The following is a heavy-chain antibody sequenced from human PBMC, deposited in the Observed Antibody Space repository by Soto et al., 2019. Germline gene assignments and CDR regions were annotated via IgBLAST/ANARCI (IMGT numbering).Heavy chain of an antibody. CDR1: VYTFNSVG. CDR3: ERYFWSGRLPYHFNF. Sequence: QVQLVQSGPEVKKPGASVKVSCKGSVYTFNSVGISWVRKAPGQGLEWMGWISGYNANTKYAQKFQGRVTMTTDTSTSTAYMELRSLRSDDTAVYYCERYFWSGRLPYHFNFWGQGTLVTVSS. J-gene: IGHJ4*02. V-gene: IGHV1-18*01. D-gene: IGHD3-3*01. CDR2: ISGYNANT.